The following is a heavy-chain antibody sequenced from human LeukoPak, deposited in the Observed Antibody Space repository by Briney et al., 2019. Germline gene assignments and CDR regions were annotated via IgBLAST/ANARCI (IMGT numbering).Heavy chain of an antibody. CDR1: GDSVSSNSAS. J-gene: IGHJ4*02. V-gene: IGHV6-1*01. Sequence: PSQTLSLTCAISGDSVSSNSASWNWIRQPPSRGLEWLGRTYYRSKWYDDYAVSVKGRITINPDTSKNQFSLQLSSVTPEDTAVYYCARVSSSWSPSLSVTHYFDSWGQGALVTVSP. D-gene: IGHD6-13*01. CDR3: ARVSSSWSPSLSVTHYFDS. CDR2: TYYRSKWYD.